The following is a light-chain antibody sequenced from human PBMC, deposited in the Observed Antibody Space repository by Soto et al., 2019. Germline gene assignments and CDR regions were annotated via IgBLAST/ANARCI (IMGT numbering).Light chain of an antibody. J-gene: IGKJ4*01. CDR1: HIVSNN. Sequence: EIVLTQSPATLSVSPGERATLSCRASHIVSNNLAWYQQKPGQAPRLLIYDASTRATGIPARFSGSGSGTEFTLTISSLQSEDFAVYYCQQYTNWRLTFGGGTKVEIK. CDR3: QQYTNWRLT. CDR2: DAS. V-gene: IGKV3-15*01.